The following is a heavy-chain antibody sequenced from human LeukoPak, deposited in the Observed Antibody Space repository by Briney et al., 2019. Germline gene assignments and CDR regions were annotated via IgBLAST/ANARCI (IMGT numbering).Heavy chain of an antibody. D-gene: IGHD6-19*01. J-gene: IGHJ4*02. CDR2: IYSGGST. Sequence: GGSLRLSCAASGIIVSNNYMSWVRQAPGKGLEWVSVIYSGGSTYYADSVKGRFTISRDNAKNTLYLQMNSLRAEDTAVYYCARPNKGSGWYVGVYWGQGTLVTVSS. CDR1: GIIVSNNY. CDR3: ARPNKGSGWYVGVY. V-gene: IGHV3-66*04.